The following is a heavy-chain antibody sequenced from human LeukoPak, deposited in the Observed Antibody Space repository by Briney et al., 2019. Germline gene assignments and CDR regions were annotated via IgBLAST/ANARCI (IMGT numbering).Heavy chain of an antibody. CDR2: ISDSGGRT. CDR1: GVTLSNYG. D-gene: IGHD3-22*01. J-gene: IGHJ4*02. V-gene: IGHV3-23*01. CDR3: AKRGVVIRVILVGFHKEAYYFDS. Sequence: GGSLRLSCAVSGVTLSNYGMSWVRQAPGKGLEWVAGISDSGGRTKYADSVKCRFTISRDNPKNTLYLQMNSLRAEDTAVYFCAKRGVVIRVILVGFHKEAYYFDSWGQGALVTVSS.